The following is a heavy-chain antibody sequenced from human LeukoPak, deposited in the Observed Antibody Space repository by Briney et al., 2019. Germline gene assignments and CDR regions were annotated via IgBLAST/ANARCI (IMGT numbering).Heavy chain of an antibody. Sequence: GGSLRLSCAASGFTFSSYGMHWVRQAPGKGLEWWAVISYDGSNKYYADSVKGRFTISRDNSKNTLYLQMNSLRAEDTAVYYCAKDLLLWFGELPTLDYWGQGTLVTVSS. J-gene: IGHJ4*02. CDR3: AKDLLLWFGELPTLDY. D-gene: IGHD3-10*01. V-gene: IGHV3-30*18. CDR2: ISYDGSNK. CDR1: GFTFSSYG.